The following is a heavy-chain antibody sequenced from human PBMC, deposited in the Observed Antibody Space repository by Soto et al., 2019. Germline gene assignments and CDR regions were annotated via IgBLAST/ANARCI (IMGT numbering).Heavy chain of an antibody. CDR3: ARVTRPKYYDSSGYQSNYFDY. CDR2: IYYSGRT. D-gene: IGHD3-22*01. V-gene: IGHV4-39*07. Sequence: SETLSLTCTVSGGSISSSSYYWGWIRQPPGKGLEWIGSIYYSGRTYYNPSLKSRVTISVDTSKNQFSLKLSSVTAADTAVYYCARVTRPKYYDSSGYQSNYFDYWGQGTLVTV. CDR1: GGSISSSSYY. J-gene: IGHJ4*02.